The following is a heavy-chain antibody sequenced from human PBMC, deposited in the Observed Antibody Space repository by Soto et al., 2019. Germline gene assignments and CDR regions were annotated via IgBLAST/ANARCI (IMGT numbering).Heavy chain of an antibody. CDR1: GGTFSSYA. Sequence: QVQLVQSGAEVKKPGSSVKVSCKASGGTFSSYAISWVRQAPGQGLEWMGGIIPIFGTANYEQKFQGRVTITADESTSTAYMELSSLRSEDTAVYYCARIVVVPAAEVWFGDWFDPWGQGTLVTVSS. J-gene: IGHJ5*02. D-gene: IGHD2-2*01. CDR2: IIPIFGTA. V-gene: IGHV1-69*01. CDR3: ARIVVVPAAEVWFGDWFDP.